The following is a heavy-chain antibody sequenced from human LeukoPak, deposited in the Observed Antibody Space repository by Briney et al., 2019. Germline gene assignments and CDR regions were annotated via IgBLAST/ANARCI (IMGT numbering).Heavy chain of an antibody. CDR2: IYYRGST. D-gene: IGHD4-23*01. Sequence: PSETLSLTCTVSGGSISSTIYYWGWIRQPPGKGLEWIGSIYYRGSTYYNPSLKSRVAISVDTSKNQFSLKLSSVTAADTAVYYCARDGVYGGNPYDYWGQGILVTVSS. CDR1: GGSISSTIYY. J-gene: IGHJ4*02. CDR3: ARDGVYGGNPYDY. V-gene: IGHV4-39*07.